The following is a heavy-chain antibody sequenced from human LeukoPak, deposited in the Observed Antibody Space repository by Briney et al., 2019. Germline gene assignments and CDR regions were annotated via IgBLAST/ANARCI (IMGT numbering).Heavy chain of an antibody. D-gene: IGHD1-26*01. CDR3: ASGSYYGVDY. CDR2: IYYSGST. Sequence: SETLSLTCTVSGGSISSYYWTWIRQPPGKGLEWIGYIYYSGSTNYNPSLKSRVTISVDTSKNQFSLKLSSVTAADTAVYYCASGSYYGVDYWGQGTLVTVSS. J-gene: IGHJ4*02. CDR1: GGSISSYY. V-gene: IGHV4-59*01.